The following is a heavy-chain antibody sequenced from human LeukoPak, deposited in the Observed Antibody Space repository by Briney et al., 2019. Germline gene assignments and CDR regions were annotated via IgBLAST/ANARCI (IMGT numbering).Heavy chain of an antibody. J-gene: IGHJ5*02. CDR2: IYPGDSDT. CDR1: GYSFTSYW. Sequence: GESLRISCKGSGYSFTSYWIGWVCQMPGKGLEWMGIIYPGDSDTRYSPSFQGQVTISADKSISTAYLQWSSLKASDTAMYYCARRGLRFLSWTGWFDPWGQGTLVTVSS. D-gene: IGHD3-3*01. CDR3: ARRGLRFLSWTGWFDP. V-gene: IGHV5-51*01.